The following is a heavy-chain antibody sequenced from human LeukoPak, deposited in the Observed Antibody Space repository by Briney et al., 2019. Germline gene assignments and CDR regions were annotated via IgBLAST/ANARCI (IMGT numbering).Heavy chain of an antibody. D-gene: IGHD6-19*01. Sequence: GGSLRLSCAASGFTFSRYSMNWVRQAPGKGLEWVSSISSSSSYIYYAASVKGRFTISRDNDKNSLYLQMSSLRAEDTAVYYCARGPLAVAGAFDIWGQETMVTVSS. J-gene: IGHJ3*02. CDR3: ARGPLAVAGAFDI. V-gene: IGHV3-21*01. CDR2: ISSSSSYI. CDR1: GFTFSRYS.